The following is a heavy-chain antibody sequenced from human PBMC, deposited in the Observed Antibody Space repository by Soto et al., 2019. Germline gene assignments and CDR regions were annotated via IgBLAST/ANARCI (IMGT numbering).Heavy chain of an antibody. CDR3: AISPPRYCSGGSCYNYFDY. CDR1: GGSISSGGYY. Sequence: SETLSLTCTVSGGSISSGGYYWSWIRQHPGKGLEWIGYIYYSGSTYYNPSLKSRVTISVDTSKNQFSLKLSSVTAADTAVYYCAISPPRYCSGGSCYNYFDYWGQGTLVTVSS. D-gene: IGHD2-15*01. J-gene: IGHJ4*02. CDR2: IYYSGST. V-gene: IGHV4-31*03.